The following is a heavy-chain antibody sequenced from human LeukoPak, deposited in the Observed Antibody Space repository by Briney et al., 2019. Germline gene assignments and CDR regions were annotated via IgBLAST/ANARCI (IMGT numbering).Heavy chain of an antibody. CDR1: GGSFSGYY. Sequence: PSETLSLTCAVYGGSFSGYYWSWIRQPPGKGLEWIGEINHSGSTNYNPSLKSRVTISVDTSKNQFSLKLSSVTAADTAVYYCASVGAIPRYYYGMDVWGQGTTVTVSS. CDR2: INHSGST. CDR3: ASVGAIPRYYYGMDV. V-gene: IGHV4-34*01. J-gene: IGHJ6*02. D-gene: IGHD1-26*01.